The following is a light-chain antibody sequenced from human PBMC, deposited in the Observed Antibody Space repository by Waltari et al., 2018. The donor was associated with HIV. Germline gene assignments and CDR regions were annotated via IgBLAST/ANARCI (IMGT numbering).Light chain of an antibody. CDR2: EVS. J-gene: IGLJ3*02. V-gene: IGLV2-8*01. CDR3: SSYAGSNWV. CDR1: SSDGGGYNY. Sequence: QSALTQPPSASGSPGQSVTISCTGTSSDGGGYNYVSWYQQHPGKAKFIIYEVSKRPSGVPDRFSGSKSGNTASLTVSGLQAEDEADYYCSSYAGSNWVFGGGTKLTVL.